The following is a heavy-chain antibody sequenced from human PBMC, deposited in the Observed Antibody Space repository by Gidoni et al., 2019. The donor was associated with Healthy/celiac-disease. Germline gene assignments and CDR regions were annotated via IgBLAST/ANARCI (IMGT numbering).Heavy chain of an antibody. CDR1: GYSFTSYW. CDR3: ARSGENVVPAAIEYYYGMDV. J-gene: IGHJ6*02. D-gene: IGHD2-2*01. V-gene: IGHV5-51*03. CDR2: IYPGDSDT. Sequence: EVQLVQSGAEVKKPGESLKISCKGSGYSFTSYWIGWVRQMPGKGLEWMGIIYPGDSDTRYSPSFQGQVTISADKSISTAYLQWSSLKASDTAMYYCARSGENVVPAAIEYYYGMDVWGQGTTVTVSS.